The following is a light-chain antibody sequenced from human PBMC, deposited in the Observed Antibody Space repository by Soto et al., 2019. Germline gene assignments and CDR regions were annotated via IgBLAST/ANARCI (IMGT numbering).Light chain of an antibody. CDR2: GAS. Sequence: SVLAQSPGTLSLSPGERGTLSCRASQTVGTTYLAWYQHKPGQAPRLLIYGASTRATGIPDRFSGSRSGTDFTLTISRLEPEDFAVYFCQLYGSSRWTFGQGTKVDIK. CDR3: QLYGSSRWT. V-gene: IGKV3-20*01. J-gene: IGKJ1*01. CDR1: QTVGTTY.